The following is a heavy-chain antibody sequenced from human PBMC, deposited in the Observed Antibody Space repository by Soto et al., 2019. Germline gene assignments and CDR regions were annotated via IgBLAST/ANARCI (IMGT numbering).Heavy chain of an antibody. Sequence: SETLSLTCTVSGGSITNYLWSWIRQPPGKGLEWIGYMYYGGRTNYNPSLKSRVTISVDTSKMQVSLKLSSVTAADTAVYFCARGTPSPLIVRSSRGPWFDPWGQGTLVTVSS. CDR2: MYYGGRT. D-gene: IGHD2-15*01. J-gene: IGHJ5*02. CDR3: ARGTPSPLIVRSSRGPWFDP. V-gene: IGHV4-59*08. CDR1: GGSITNYL.